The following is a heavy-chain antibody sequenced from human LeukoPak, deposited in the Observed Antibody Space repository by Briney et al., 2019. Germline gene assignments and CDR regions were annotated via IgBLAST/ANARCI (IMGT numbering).Heavy chain of an antibody. CDR1: GFTFSSYA. CDR3: ARDEDYGDYVRYYYYGMDV. V-gene: IGHV3-30*04. CDR2: ISYDGSNK. Sequence: PGGSLRLSCAASGFTFSSYAMHWVRQAPGKGLEWVAVISYDGSNKYYADSVKGRFTISRDNPKNTLYLQMNSLRAEDTAVYYCARDEDYGDYVRYYYYGMDVWGKGTTVTVSS. J-gene: IGHJ6*04. D-gene: IGHD4-17*01.